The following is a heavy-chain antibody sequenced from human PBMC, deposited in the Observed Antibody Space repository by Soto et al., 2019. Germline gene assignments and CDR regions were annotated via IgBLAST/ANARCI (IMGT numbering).Heavy chain of an antibody. CDR1: GFTFSSYA. D-gene: IGHD3-10*01. V-gene: IGHV3-23*01. Sequence: VGSLRLSCAASGFTFSSYAMSWVRQAPGKGLEWVSSINTDGATYYADSAKGRFTISRDNSRDTLYPQMDSLRAEDTAIYHCAKNYYFDLWGQGALVTVSS. J-gene: IGHJ4*02. CDR3: AKNYYFDL. CDR2: INTDGAT.